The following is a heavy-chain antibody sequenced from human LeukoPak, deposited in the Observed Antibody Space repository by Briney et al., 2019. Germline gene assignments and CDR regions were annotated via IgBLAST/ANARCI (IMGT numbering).Heavy chain of an antibody. J-gene: IGHJ4*02. CDR1: GFTFENYW. D-gene: IGHD5-18*01. CDR2: IKQDGSVE. V-gene: IGHV3-7*01. CDR3: ARWAGVTDQ. Sequence: GGSLRLSCAASGFTFENYWMSWVRQVPRKGPEWVANIKQDGSVEHYLDSVKGRFTISRDNAKNSLFLQMNSLIAEDTAVYYCARWAGVTDQWGQGTLVTLSS.